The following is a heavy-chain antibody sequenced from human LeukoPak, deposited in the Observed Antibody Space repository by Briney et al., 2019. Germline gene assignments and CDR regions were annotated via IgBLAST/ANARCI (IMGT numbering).Heavy chain of an antibody. V-gene: IGHV3-30-3*01. Sequence: PGRSLRLSCAASGFTFNTYAMHWVRQAPGKGLEWVAVISYDGSNKYYVGSVKGRFTISRDNSKNTLYLQMNSLRAEDTAVYYCARSCSSTSCYRSWDAFDIWGQGTMVTVSS. J-gene: IGHJ3*02. D-gene: IGHD2-2*02. CDR2: ISYDGSNK. CDR1: GFTFNTYA. CDR3: ARSCSSTSCYRSWDAFDI.